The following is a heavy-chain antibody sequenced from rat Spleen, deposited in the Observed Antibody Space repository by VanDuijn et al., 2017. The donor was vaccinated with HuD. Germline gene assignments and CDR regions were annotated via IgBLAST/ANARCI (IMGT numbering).Heavy chain of an antibody. V-gene: IGHV5-31*01. J-gene: IGHJ2*01. CDR2: ITHNDGST. D-gene: IGHD1-2*01. CDR3: AAHYDRYYYSSHTTGIPTDC. CDR1: GFTFNNYW. Sequence: EVQLVESGGGLVQPGRSLKLSCVASGFTFNNYWMSWIRQAPGKGLEWVATITHNDGSTYYPDSVKGRFTISRDNAKSTLYLQMNSLRSEDTATYYCAAHYDRYYYSSHTTGIPTDCWGQGVMVTVSS.